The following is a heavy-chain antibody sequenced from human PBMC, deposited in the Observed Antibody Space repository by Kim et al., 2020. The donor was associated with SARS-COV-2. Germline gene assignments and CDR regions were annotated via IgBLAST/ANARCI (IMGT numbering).Heavy chain of an antibody. CDR2: ISYSGST. D-gene: IGHD6-19*01. J-gene: IGHJ4*01. V-gene: IGHV4-39*01. CDR3: ARRGAVAGNPLFDY. Sequence: SETLSPTCTVSGGSFSSSGYYWTWIRQPPGKGLEWIGSISYSGSTYYSPSLRSRITISVDTSKSQFSLKLSSVTAADTAIYYCARRGAVAGNPLFDYWG. CDR1: GGSFSSSGYY.